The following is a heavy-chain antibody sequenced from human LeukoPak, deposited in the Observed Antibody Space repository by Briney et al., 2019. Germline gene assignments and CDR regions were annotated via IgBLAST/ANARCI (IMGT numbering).Heavy chain of an antibody. D-gene: IGHD3-22*01. CDR1: GGSFSGYY. V-gene: IGHV4-34*01. J-gene: IGHJ4*02. CDR2: INHSGST. CDR3: ARGRYYYDSSGRTHYFDY. Sequence: PSETLSLTCAVYGGSFSGYYWSWIRQPPGKGLEWIGEINHSGSTNYNPSLKGRVTISVDTSKNQFSLKLSSVTAADTAVYYCARGRYYYDSSGRTHYFDYWGQGTLVTVSS.